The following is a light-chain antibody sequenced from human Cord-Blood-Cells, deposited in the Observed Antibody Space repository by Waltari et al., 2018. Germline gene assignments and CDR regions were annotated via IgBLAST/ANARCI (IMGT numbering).Light chain of an antibody. V-gene: IGLV2-14*01. J-gene: IGLJ2*01. CDR3: SSYTSSNTLV. CDR1: SSDVGGYNY. CDR2: DVS. Sequence: QSALTQPASVSGSPGQSITISCTGTSSDVGGYNYVSWYPQHPGKAPKLMIYDVSNRPSGVSNRFSGSKSGNTASLTISGLQAEDEADYYCSSYTSSNTLVFGGGTKLTVL.